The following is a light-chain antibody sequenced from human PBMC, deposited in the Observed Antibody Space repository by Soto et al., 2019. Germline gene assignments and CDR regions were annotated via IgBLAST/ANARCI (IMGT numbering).Light chain of an antibody. CDR1: QSVSSSY. Sequence: EIVLTQSPGTLSLSPGERATLSCRASQSVSSSYLAWYQQKPGQAPRLLIYGASSRATGIPDRFSGSGSGPDFTLTISRLEPEDFAVYYCQQWRTFGQGTKLQIK. CDR3: QQWRT. V-gene: IGKV3-20*01. J-gene: IGKJ2*01. CDR2: GAS.